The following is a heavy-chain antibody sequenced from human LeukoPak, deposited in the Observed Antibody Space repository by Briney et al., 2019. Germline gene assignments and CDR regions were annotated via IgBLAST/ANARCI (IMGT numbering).Heavy chain of an antibody. CDR3: ARDQRSESYYPWGWFDP. V-gene: IGHV3-66*02. Sequence: GGSLRLSCAASGFAVSTNYLSWVRQAPGKGLEWVSVIYSDGSTYYTDSVKGRFTISRDNSKNTLYLQMNSLRPEDTAVYYCARDQRSESYYPWGWFDPWAREPWSPPPQ. J-gene: IGHJ5*02. CDR2: IYSDGST. CDR1: GFAVSTNY. D-gene: IGHD1-26*01.